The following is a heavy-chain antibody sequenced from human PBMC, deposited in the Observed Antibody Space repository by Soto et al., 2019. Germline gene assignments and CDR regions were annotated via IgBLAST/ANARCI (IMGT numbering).Heavy chain of an antibody. CDR1: GYSFTDYF. D-gene: IGHD3-16*01. V-gene: IGHV1-2*02. CDR2: INPKSGGT. CDR3: ARMATFGSLNWFDP. J-gene: IGHJ5*02. Sequence: ASVKVSCKASGYSFTDYFIHWVRQAPGQGLEWMGWINPKSGGTNYAQVFRGRVTMPRDISTATAYMELSSLRSDDTATYYRARMATFGSLNWFDPWGQGTLVTVSS.